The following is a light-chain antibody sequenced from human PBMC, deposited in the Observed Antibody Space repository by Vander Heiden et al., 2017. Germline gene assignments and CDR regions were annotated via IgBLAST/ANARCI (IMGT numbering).Light chain of an antibody. CDR1: QSVLYSSNNNNY. CDR3: QHYNSTPVT. V-gene: IGKV4-1*01. J-gene: IGKJ2*01. Sequence: DIVMTQSSHSLDVSLGQSATINCESSQSVLYSSNNNNYLAWYQHKPGQPPKRLISWASTRDSVVPDRFSGSGAGTDFTLPISSLQAEDLAVYYCQHYNSTPVTFGQGTKLEIK. CDR2: WAS.